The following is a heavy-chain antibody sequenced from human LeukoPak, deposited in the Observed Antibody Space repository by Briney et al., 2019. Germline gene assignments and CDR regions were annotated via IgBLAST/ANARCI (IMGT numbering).Heavy chain of an antibody. Sequence: GGSLRLSCAASAFTFSSYWMHWVRQAPGKGLVWVSRINSDGSSTSYADSVKGRFTISRDNAKNTLYLQMNSLRAEDTAMYYCARGSDCSGGSCYSYWYLDLWGRGTLVTVSS. J-gene: IGHJ2*01. CDR2: INSDGSST. D-gene: IGHD2-15*01. CDR1: AFTFSSYW. V-gene: IGHV3-74*01. CDR3: ARGSDCSGGSCYSYWYLDL.